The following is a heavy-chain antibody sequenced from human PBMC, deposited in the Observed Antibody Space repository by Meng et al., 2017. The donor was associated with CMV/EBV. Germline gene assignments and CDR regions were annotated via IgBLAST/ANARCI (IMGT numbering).Heavy chain of an antibody. V-gene: IGHV3-72*01. D-gene: IGHD1-1*01. CDR1: GFSCKDHS. CDR3: ARDSHNYYFDY. Sequence: SGFSCKDHSLDCFRQAPGTWLEWLCRMRTRAHGYTTEYAASVKGRFTISRDDSKASLYLQMSSLKTEDTATYYCARDSHNYYFDYWGQGTLVTVSS. J-gene: IGHJ4*02. CDR2: MRTRAHGYTT.